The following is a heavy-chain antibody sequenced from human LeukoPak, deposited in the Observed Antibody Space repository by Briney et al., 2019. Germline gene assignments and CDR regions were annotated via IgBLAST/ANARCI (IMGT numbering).Heavy chain of an antibody. V-gene: IGHV3-23*01. CDR1: GFTFSSNA. J-gene: IGHJ4*02. D-gene: IGHD1-26*01. Sequence: PGGSLRLFCAASGFTFSSNAMSWVRQAPGKGLEWVTSFRGSGDNTFYADSVKGRFTISRDNSKNTLYLQMSSLRAEDTAVYYCAKYSGGSIYYFDYWGQGTLVTVSS. CDR2: FRGSGDNT. CDR3: AKYSGGSIYYFDY.